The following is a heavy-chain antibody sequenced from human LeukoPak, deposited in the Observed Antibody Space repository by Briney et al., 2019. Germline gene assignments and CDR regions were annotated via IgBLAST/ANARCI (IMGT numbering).Heavy chain of an antibody. Sequence: ASVTVSCTASGYTFTGYYMHWVRQAPGQGLEWMGRINPNSGGTNYAQKFQGRVTMTRDTSISTAYMELSRLRSDDTAVYYCAVGSGYSFDYWGQGTLVTVSS. J-gene: IGHJ4*02. V-gene: IGHV1-2*06. D-gene: IGHD3-22*01. CDR3: AVGSGYSFDY. CDR2: INPNSGGT. CDR1: GYTFTGYY.